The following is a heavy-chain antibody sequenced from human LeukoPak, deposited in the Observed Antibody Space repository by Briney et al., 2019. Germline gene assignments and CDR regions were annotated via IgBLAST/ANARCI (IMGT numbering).Heavy chain of an antibody. CDR3: ARVFSGWYPNAFDI. CDR2: IYYSGST. V-gene: IGHV4-59*12. D-gene: IGHD6-19*01. Sequence: SETLSLTCTVSGGSISSYYWSWIRQPPGKGLEWIGYIYYSGSTNYNPSLKSRVTISVDTSKSQFSLKLSSVTAADTAVYYCARVFSGWYPNAFDIWGQGTMVTVSS. CDR1: GGSISSYY. J-gene: IGHJ3*02.